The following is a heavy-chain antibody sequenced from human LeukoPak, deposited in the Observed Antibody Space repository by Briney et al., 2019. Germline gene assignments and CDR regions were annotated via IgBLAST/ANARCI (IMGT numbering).Heavy chain of an antibody. J-gene: IGHJ4*02. CDR2: ISSSSSTI. V-gene: IGHV3-48*01. D-gene: IGHD5-12*01. CDR1: GFTFSSYS. CDR3: AKSRRPYSGYDFDY. Sequence: GGSLRLSCAASGFTFSSYSMNWVRQAPGKGLEWVSYISSSSSTIYYADSVKGRFTISRDNSKNTLYLQMNSLRAEDTAVYYCAKSRRPYSGYDFDYWGQGTLVTVSS.